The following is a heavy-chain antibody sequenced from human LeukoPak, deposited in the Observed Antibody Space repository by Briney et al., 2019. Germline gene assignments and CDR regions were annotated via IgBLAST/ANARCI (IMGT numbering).Heavy chain of an antibody. CDR1: GFTLSSYG. D-gene: IGHD3-10*01. V-gene: IGHV3-23*01. CDR2: ISGSGGRT. Sequence: GGSLRLSCAASGFTLSSYGMSWVRQAPGKGLEWVSAISGSGGRTYYADSVKGRFTISRDSSKNTLYLQMNSLRAEDTAVHYCAKGAYGSGNGGAFDSWGQGTLVTVSS. J-gene: IGHJ4*02. CDR3: AKGAYGSGNGGAFDS.